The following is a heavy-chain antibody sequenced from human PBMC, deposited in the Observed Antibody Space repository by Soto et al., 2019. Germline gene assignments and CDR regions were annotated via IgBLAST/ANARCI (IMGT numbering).Heavy chain of an antibody. CDR2: ISSSSSYI. CDR3: ARAQGSGWDFDY. CDR1: GFTFSSYS. V-gene: IGHV3-21*01. Sequence: GGSLRLSCAASGFTFSSYSMNWVRQAPGKGLEWVSSISSSSSYIYYADSVKGRFTISRDNAKNSLYLQMNSLRAEDTAVYYCARAQGSGWDFDYWGQGTLVTVSS. J-gene: IGHJ4*02. D-gene: IGHD6-19*01.